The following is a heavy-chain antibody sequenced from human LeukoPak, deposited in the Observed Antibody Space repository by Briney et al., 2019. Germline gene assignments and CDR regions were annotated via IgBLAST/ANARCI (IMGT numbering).Heavy chain of an antibody. CDR3: ARSVAGALDY. V-gene: IGHV4-61*05. Sequence: PSETRSLTCTVSGGSISSSSYYWGWIRQPPGKGLEWIGEIYRSGSTNYNPSLESRITISVDKSKNHFSLRLNSVTAADTAVYYCARSVAGALDYWGQGTLVTVSS. CDR2: IYRSGST. D-gene: IGHD6-19*01. J-gene: IGHJ4*02. CDR1: GGSISSSSYY.